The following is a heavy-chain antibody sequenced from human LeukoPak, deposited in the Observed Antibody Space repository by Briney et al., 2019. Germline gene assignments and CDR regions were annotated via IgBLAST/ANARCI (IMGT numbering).Heavy chain of an antibody. CDR2: ISSSSSYI. Sequence: PGGSLRLSCAASGFTFSSYSMNWVRQAPGKGLEWVSSISSSSSYIYYADSVKGRFTISRDNAKNSLYLQMNSLRAEDTAVYYCARLTTLVLKGAFDIWGQGTMVTVSS. CDR3: ARLTTLVLKGAFDI. D-gene: IGHD3-22*01. J-gene: IGHJ3*02. CDR1: GFTFSSYS. V-gene: IGHV3-21*01.